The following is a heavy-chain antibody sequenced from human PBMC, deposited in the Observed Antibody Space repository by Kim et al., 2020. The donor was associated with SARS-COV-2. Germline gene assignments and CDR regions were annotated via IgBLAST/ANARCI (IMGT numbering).Heavy chain of an antibody. CDR2: ISYDGSNK. J-gene: IGHJ4*02. CDR1: GFTFSSYA. Sequence: GGSLRLSCAASGFTFSSYAMHWVRQAPGKGLEWVAVISYDGSNKYYADSVKGRFTISRDNSKNTLYLQMNSLRAEDTAVYYCARATSGVFDYWGQGTLVTVSS. CDR3: ARATSGVFDY. V-gene: IGHV3-30*04. D-gene: IGHD4-4*01.